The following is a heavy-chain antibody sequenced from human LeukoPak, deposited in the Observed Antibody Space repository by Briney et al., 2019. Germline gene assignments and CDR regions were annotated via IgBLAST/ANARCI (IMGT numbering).Heavy chain of an antibody. CDR3: ARSIGLGIDY. Sequence: GGSLRLSCVASGFTFRNYGMHWVRQAPGKGLEWVSAISGSGGSTYYADSVKGRFTISRDNSKNTLYLQMNSLRAEDTAVYYCARSIGLGIDYWGQGTLVTVSS. V-gene: IGHV3-23*01. D-gene: IGHD7-27*01. CDR2: ISGSGGST. J-gene: IGHJ4*02. CDR1: GFTFRNYG.